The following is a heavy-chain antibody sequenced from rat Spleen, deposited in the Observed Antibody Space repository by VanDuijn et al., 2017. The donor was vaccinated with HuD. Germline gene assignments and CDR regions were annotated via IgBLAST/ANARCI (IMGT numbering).Heavy chain of an antibody. CDR2: ITNTGGST. D-gene: IGHD1-11*01. V-gene: IGHV5-20*01. CDR3: TRDRVTPDY. J-gene: IGHJ2*01. Sequence: EVQLVESDGGLVQPGRSLKLSCAASGFTFSDYYMAWVRQAPTKGLEWVASITNTGGSTYYPDSVKGRFTISRDNAKSTLYLQMNSLRSEDTATYYCTRDRVTPDYWGQGVMVTVSS. CDR1: GFTFSDYY.